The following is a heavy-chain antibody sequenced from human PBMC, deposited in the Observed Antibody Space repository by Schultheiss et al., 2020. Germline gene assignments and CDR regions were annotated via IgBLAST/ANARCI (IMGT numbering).Heavy chain of an antibody. J-gene: IGHJ6*03. V-gene: IGHV3-64D*06. D-gene: IGHD6-13*01. CDR1: GFTFSSYA. CDR2: ISSNGGST. Sequence: GSLRLSCSASGFTFSSYAMHWVRQAPGKGLEYVSAISSNGGSTYYADSVKGRFTISRDNSKNTLYLQMSSLRAEDTAVYYCVGSGYSSSWFYYYYYMDVWGKGTTVTVSS. CDR3: VGSGYSSSWFYYYYYMDV.